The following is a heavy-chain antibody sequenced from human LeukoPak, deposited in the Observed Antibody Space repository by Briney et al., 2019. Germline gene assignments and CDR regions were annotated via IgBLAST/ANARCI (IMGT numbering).Heavy chain of an antibody. CDR3: ARGGVFPVRAFDI. Sequence: ASVKVSCKASGYTFTGYYMHWVRQAPGQGLEWMGWINTNTGNPAYAQGFTGRFVFSLDTSVSTAYLQISSLKAEDTAVYYCARGGVFPVRAFDIWGQGTMVTVSS. CDR1: GYTFTGYY. CDR2: INTNTGNP. V-gene: IGHV7-4-1*02. J-gene: IGHJ3*02. D-gene: IGHD2-8*01.